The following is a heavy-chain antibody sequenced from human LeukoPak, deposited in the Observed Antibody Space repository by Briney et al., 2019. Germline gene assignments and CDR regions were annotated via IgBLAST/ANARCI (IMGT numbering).Heavy chain of an antibody. D-gene: IGHD2-2*01. CDR3: TIRLGYCSSTSCYQFDY. Sequence: GGSLRLSCAASGFTFSGSAMHWVRQASGKGLEWVGRIRSKANSYATAYAASVKGRFTISRDDSKNTAYLQMNSLKTEDTAVYYCTIRLGYCSSTSCYQFDYWGQGTLATVSS. J-gene: IGHJ4*02. CDR1: GFTFSGSA. V-gene: IGHV3-73*01. CDR2: IRSKANSYAT.